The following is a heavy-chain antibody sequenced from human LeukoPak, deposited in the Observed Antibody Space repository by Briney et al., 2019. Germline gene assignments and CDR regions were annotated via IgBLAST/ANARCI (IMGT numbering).Heavy chain of an antibody. CDR3: ARDMYYYGSGSYRFDY. CDR2: THTSGST. J-gene: IGHJ4*02. D-gene: IGHD3-10*01. Sequence: SETLSLTCSVSGGSFSNHFWSWVRQPAGKGLEWIGRTHTSGSTNYNPSLKSRVTMSVDTSKNQFSLKLSSVTAADTAVYYCARDMYYYGSGSYRFDYWGQGTLVTVSS. CDR1: GGSFSNHF. V-gene: IGHV4-4*07.